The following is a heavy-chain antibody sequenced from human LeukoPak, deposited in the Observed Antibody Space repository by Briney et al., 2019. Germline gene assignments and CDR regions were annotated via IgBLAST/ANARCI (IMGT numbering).Heavy chain of an antibody. CDR3: EREPCIRSGSSLFGY. Sequence: SATLSLTCAASGYSFSSGYYWGWIRQPPGKGLEWIGSSDHSGSTYYNPSLKSRFTMSGDTSKNQLSLKLNSVTAADTAVYYCEREPCIRSGSSLFGYSGQGTL. V-gene: IGHV4-38-2*02. CDR1: GYSFSSGYY. D-gene: IGHD3-3*01. CDR2: SDHSGST. J-gene: IGHJ4*02.